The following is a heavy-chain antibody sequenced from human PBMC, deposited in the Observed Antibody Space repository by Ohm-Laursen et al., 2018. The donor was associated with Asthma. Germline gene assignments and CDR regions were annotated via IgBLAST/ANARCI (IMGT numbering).Heavy chain of an antibody. J-gene: IGHJ4*02. CDR3: ARDGDYGDYYFDY. V-gene: IGHV3-30-3*01. Sequence: LRLSCAAFGFTFSSYAMHWVRQAPGKGLEWVAVISYDGSNKYYADSVKGRFTISRDNSKNTLYLQTNSLRAEDTAVYYCARDGDYGDYYFDYWGQGTLVTVSS. D-gene: IGHD4-17*01. CDR1: GFTFSSYA. CDR2: ISYDGSNK.